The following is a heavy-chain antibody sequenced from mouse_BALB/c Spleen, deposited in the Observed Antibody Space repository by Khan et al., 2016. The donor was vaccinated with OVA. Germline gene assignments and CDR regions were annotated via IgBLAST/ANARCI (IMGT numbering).Heavy chain of an antibody. Sequence: VKLQESGGGLVQPGGSMKLSCVASGFTFSNYWMNWVRQSPAKGLEWVADIRLKSDDSVSHYAESVKGRFTISRDDYKSSVYVEMNTLRSEDSGIYYWWILYWGQGTTLTVSS. CDR1: GFTFSNYW. CDR2: IRLKSDDSVS. CDR3: WILY. V-gene: IGHV6-6*02. J-gene: IGHJ2*01.